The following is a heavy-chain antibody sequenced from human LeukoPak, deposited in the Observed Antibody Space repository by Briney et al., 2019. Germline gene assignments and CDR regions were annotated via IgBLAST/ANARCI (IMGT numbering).Heavy chain of an antibody. Sequence: ASVKVSCKASGYTFTSYYMHWVRQAPGQGLEWMGWINPNSGGTNYAQKFQGRVTMTRDTSISTAYMELSRLRSDDTAVYYCARENEGATASFDYWGQGTLVTVSS. CDR3: ARENEGATASFDY. CDR1: GYTFTSYY. D-gene: IGHD1-26*01. V-gene: IGHV1-2*02. J-gene: IGHJ4*02. CDR2: INPNSGGT.